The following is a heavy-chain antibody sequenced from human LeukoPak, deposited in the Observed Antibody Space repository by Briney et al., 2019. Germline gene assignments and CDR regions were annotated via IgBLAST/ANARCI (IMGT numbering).Heavy chain of an antibody. D-gene: IGHD6-19*01. J-gene: IGHJ1*01. CDR3: TKSGSAWAFFQD. V-gene: IGHV3-33*06. Sequence: PGGSLRPSCAAPGFTFSNYGMHWVRQAPGKGLEWVAAIWYDGSNKLYADSVKGRFTISRDISKNTLFLQMNSLTVEDTAVYYCTKSGSAWAFFQDWGLGTLVTVSS. CDR2: IWYDGSNK. CDR1: GFTFSNYG.